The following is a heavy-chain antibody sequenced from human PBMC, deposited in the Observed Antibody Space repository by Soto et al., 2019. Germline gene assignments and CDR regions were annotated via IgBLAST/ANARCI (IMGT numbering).Heavy chain of an antibody. D-gene: IGHD2-21*01. CDR1: GGSITNSNW. Sequence: GSLSLTCTVSGGSITNSNWWSWVRLPPAKGLEWIGDIYHAGSTKYNPSLERRVTMSVDTSNNQFALTLTSVTAADTAVYFCARGPPIVGNTTPLDSWGQGTLVTVSS. J-gene: IGHJ4*02. CDR3: ARGPPIVGNTTPLDS. V-gene: IGHV4-4*01. CDR2: IYHAGST.